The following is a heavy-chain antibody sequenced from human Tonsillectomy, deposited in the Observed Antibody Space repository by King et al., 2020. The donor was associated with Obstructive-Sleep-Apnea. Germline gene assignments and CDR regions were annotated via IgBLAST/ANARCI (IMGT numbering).Heavy chain of an antibody. J-gene: IGHJ4*02. Sequence: VQLVESGAEVKKPGESLRISCQGSGYGFTNYWIIWGRQLPGKGLEWMGKIDPSDSYTNYSPSFQGHVTISADKSISTAYLQWSSLKASDSAMYFCARPTSGGWGHIDYWGQGTLVTVSS. CDR3: ARPTSGGWGHIDY. D-gene: IGHD6-19*01. CDR2: IDPSDSYT. CDR1: GYGFTNYW. V-gene: IGHV5-10-1*01.